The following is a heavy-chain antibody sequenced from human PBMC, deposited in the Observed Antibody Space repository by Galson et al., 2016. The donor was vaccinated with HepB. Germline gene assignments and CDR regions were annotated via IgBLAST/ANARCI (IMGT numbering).Heavy chain of an antibody. CDR3: TTGVRHSYGYSWFDP. J-gene: IGHJ5*02. D-gene: IGHD5-18*01. Sequence: SLRLSCAASGFTFSNAWMNWVRQAPGKGLEWVGRIKSKTDGGTTDYAAPVKGRFTISRDDSKNTLYLQMNSLKTEDTAVYYCTTGVRHSYGYSWFDPWGQGTLVTVSS. CDR2: IKSKTDGGTT. CDR1: GFTFSNAW. V-gene: IGHV3-15*07.